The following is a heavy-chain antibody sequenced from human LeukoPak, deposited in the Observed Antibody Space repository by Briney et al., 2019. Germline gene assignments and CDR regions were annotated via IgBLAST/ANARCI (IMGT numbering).Heavy chain of an antibody. D-gene: IGHD3-22*01. V-gene: IGHV1-69*04. CDR2: IIPIFGIA. J-gene: IGHJ4*02. CDR3: ASGGYYDSSGYYEGEFDY. Sequence: SVKVSCKASGGTFSSYAISWVRQAPGQGLEWMGRIIPIFGIANYAQKFQGRVTTTADKSTSTAYMELSSLRSEDTAVYYCASGGYYDSSGYYEGEFDYWGQGTLVTVSS. CDR1: GGTFSSYA.